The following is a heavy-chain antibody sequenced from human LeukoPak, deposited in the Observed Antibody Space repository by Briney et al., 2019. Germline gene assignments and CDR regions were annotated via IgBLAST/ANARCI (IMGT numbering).Heavy chain of an antibody. CDR2: IKQDGSEK. J-gene: IGHJ5*02. Sequence: GGSLRLSCAASGFTFSSYWMSWVRQAPGKGLEWVGNIKQDGSEKYYVDSVKGGVTISRDNAKSSLYLQMNSLRAEETAVYYCARDGVVGYCRSTSCYYNWFDPWGQGTLVTVSS. V-gene: IGHV3-7*01. CDR3: ARDGVVGYCRSTSCYYNWFDP. D-gene: IGHD2-2*01. CDR1: GFTFSSYW.